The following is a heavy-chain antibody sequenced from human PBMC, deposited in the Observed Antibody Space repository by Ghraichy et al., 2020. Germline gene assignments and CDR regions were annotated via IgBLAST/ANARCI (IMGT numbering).Heavy chain of an antibody. CDR1: GGSFSGYY. V-gene: IGHV4-34*01. J-gene: IGHJ4*02. Sequence: SETLSLTCAVYGGSFSGYYWSWIRQPPGKGLEWIGEINHSGSTNYNPSLKSRVTISVDTSKNQFSLKLSSVTAADTAVYYCARGFGSPLPRYWGQGTLVTVSS. D-gene: IGHD3-16*01. CDR2: INHSGST. CDR3: ARGFGSPLPRY.